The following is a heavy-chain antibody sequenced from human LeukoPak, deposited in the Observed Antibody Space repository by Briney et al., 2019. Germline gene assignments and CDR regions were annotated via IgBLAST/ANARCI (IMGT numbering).Heavy chain of an antibody. J-gene: IGHJ6*03. D-gene: IGHD3-10*01. CDR2: TYTSGST. Sequence: PSETLSLTCTVSGGSISSYYWSWIRQPAGKGLEWIGRTYTSGSTNYNPSLKSRVTMSVDTSKNQFSLKLSSVTAADTAVYYCAREGVYYGSGSRYYYYYMDVWGKGTTVTVSS. CDR3: AREGVYYGSGSRYYYYYMDV. CDR1: GGSISSYY. V-gene: IGHV4-4*07.